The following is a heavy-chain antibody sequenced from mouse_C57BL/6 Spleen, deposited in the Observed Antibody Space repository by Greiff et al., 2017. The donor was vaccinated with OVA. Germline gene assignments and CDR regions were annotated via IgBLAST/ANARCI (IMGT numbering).Heavy chain of an antibody. J-gene: IGHJ2*01. CDR1: GFTFSSYA. CDR2: ISDGGSYT. Sequence: DVKLVESGGGLVKPGGSLKLSCAASGFTFSSYAMSWVRQTPEKRLEWVATISDGGSYTYYPDNVKGRFTISRDNDKNNLYLQMSHLKSEDTAMYYCAREGELDYWGQGTTLTVSS. CDR3: AREGELDY. V-gene: IGHV5-4*01.